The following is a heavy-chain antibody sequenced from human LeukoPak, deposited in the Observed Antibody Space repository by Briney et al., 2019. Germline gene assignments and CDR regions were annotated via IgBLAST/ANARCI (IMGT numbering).Heavy chain of an antibody. CDR2: ISYDGSNK. Sequence: PGGSLRLSCAASGFTFSKYAMNWVRQAPGKGLEWVAVISYDGSNKYYADSVKGRFTISRDNSKNTLYLQMNSLRAEDTAVYYCAREARVYYYMDVWGKGTTVTVSS. CDR3: AREARVYYYMDV. V-gene: IGHV3-30-3*01. J-gene: IGHJ6*03. CDR1: GFTFSKYA. D-gene: IGHD3-10*01.